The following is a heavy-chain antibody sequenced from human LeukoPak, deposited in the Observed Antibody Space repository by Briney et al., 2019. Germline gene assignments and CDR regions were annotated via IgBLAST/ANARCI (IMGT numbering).Heavy chain of an antibody. CDR1: GFTFSNYA. Sequence: GGSLRLSCSASGFTFSNYAMHWVRQAPGKGLEYVSAINSNGGSTYYADSVKGRFTVSRDNSKNTLYLQMNSLRAEDTAVYYCAKGLWDYYGSGIMYYTMDVWGQGTTVTVSS. V-gene: IGHV3-64*04. J-gene: IGHJ6*02. D-gene: IGHD3-10*01. CDR2: INSNGGST. CDR3: AKGLWDYYGSGIMYYTMDV.